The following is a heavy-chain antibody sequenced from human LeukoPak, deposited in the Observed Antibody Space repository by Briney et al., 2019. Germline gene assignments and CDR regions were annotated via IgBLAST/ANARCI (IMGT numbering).Heavy chain of an antibody. CDR1: GFTVSSNY. J-gene: IGHJ6*02. Sequence: GGSLRLSCAASGFTVSSNYMSWVRQAPGKGLEWVSVIYSGGSTYYADSVKGRFTISRDNSKNTLYLQMNSLRAEDTAVYYCARDVRYGDNYYYGMDVWGQGTTVTVSS. CDR2: IYSGGST. D-gene: IGHD4-17*01. CDR3: ARDVRYGDNYYYGMDV. V-gene: IGHV3-66*01.